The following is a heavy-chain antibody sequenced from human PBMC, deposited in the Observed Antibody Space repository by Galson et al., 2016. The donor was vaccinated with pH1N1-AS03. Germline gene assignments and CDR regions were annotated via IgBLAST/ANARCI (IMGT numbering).Heavy chain of an antibody. J-gene: IGHJ4*02. V-gene: IGHV3-7*03. CDR3: ARDASNTGSAWYYFDS. CDR1: GFTFRNCW. Sequence: SLRLSCAASGFTFRNCWMGWVRQAPGKGLEWVADINDDGSAKYYLDSVKGRFTISRDNAKNLLSLQMNSLRGEDTAVYYCARDASNTGSAWYYFDSWGQGTQVTVSS. CDR2: INDDGSAK. D-gene: IGHD3-16*01.